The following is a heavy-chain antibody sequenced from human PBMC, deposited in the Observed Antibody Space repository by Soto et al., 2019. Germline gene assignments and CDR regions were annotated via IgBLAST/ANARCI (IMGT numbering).Heavy chain of an antibody. D-gene: IGHD4-17*01. J-gene: IGHJ5*02. Sequence: QVQLVQSGAEVKKPGASVKVSCKASGYTFTSYDINWVRQATGQGLEYLGWMNPNSGNTAYVQKFQGRVTMTWDTSITTAYMELRSLRSEDTAVYFCARGIKYGAYSGWFDPWGQGTLVTVSS. CDR2: MNPNSGNT. V-gene: IGHV1-8*01. CDR3: ARGIKYGAYSGWFDP. CDR1: GYTFTSYD.